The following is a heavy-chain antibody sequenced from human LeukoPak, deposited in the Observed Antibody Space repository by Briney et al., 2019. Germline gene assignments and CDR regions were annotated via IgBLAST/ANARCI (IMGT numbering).Heavy chain of an antibody. CDR1: GGSISSGGYY. D-gene: IGHD2-15*01. V-gene: IGHV4-61*08. CDR2: IYYSGST. CDR3: ARDVVVVAASYGMDV. J-gene: IGHJ6*02. Sequence: PSETLSLTCTVSGGSISSGGYYWSWIRQPPGKGLEWIGYIYYSGSTNYNPSLKSRVTISVDTSKNQFSLKLSSVTAADTAVYYCARDVVVVAASYGMDVWGQGTTVTVSS.